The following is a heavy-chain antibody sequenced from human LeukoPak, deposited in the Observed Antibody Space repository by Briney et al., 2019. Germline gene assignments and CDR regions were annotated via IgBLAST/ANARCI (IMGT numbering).Heavy chain of an antibody. CDR2: IWYDGTNK. Sequence: QSGGSLRLSCAASGFTFSSYGMHWVRQAPGKGLEWVGIIWYDGTNKHYTDSVKGRLTISRENYKNTLFLQMNSLRAEDTAVYYCARESAGYQQTKIESLYYGMDVWGQGTTVTVSS. CDR1: GFTFSSYG. D-gene: IGHD2-2*01. V-gene: IGHV3-33*01. CDR3: ARESAGYQQTKIESLYYGMDV. J-gene: IGHJ6*02.